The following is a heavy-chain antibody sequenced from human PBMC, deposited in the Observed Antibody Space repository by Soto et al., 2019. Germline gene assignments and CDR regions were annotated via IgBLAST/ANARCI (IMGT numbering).Heavy chain of an antibody. D-gene: IGHD2-21*02. J-gene: IGHJ6*02. Sequence: QVTLKESGPTLVKPTQTLTLTCTVSGLSLRTTGVGVGWVRQPPGKALVWLALLYWDDDKRYSPSLRSRLTIAXDXSXKXXVLTMTNMDTVDTATYYCVQSRCGGDCLEIYSSHAYNGLDVWGQGTTVTVSS. CDR1: GLSLRTTGVG. CDR3: VQSRCGGDCLEIYSSHAYNGLDV. V-gene: IGHV2-5*02. CDR2: LYWDDDK.